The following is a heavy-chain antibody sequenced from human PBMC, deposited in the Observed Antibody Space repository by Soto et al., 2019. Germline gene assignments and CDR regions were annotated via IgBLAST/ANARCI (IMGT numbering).Heavy chain of an antibody. CDR2: INPSDRST. CDR1: GYAFTSYF. CDR3: AKDQGSSWYEIDY. V-gene: IGHV1-46*01. Sequence: ASVKVSCKASGYAFTSYFMHWVRQAPGQGLEWMGIINPSDRSTSYAPKFQGRVTMTRDTSTSTVYMEMSSLRAEDTAVYYCAKDQGSSWYEIDYWGQGTLVTVSS. D-gene: IGHD6-13*01. J-gene: IGHJ4*02.